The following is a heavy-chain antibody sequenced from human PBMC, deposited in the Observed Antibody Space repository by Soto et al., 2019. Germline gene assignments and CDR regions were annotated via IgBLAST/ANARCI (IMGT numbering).Heavy chain of an antibody. V-gene: IGHV3-15*07. J-gene: IGHJ3*02. CDR2: IKSKTDGGTT. D-gene: IGHD1-7*01. CDR1: GFTFSNAW. Sequence: GGSLRLSCAASGFTFSNAWMNWVRQAPGKGLEWVGRIKSKTDGGTTDYAAPVKGRFTISRDDSKNTLYLQMNSLKTEDTAVYYCTTYSVITGTTISAFDIWGQGTMVTVSS. CDR3: TTYSVITGTTISAFDI.